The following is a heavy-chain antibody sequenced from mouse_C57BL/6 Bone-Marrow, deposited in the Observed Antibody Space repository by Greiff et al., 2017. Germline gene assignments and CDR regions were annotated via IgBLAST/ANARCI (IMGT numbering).Heavy chain of an antibody. V-gene: IGHV1-80*01. Sequence: VQLQQSGAELVKPGASVKISCKASGYAFSSYWMNWVKQRPGKGLEWIGQIYPGDGDTNYTGKFKGQATLTADKSSSTAYMQLSSLTSEDSAVYFCARPYYGSSYGYFDVWGTGTTVTVSS. J-gene: IGHJ1*03. CDR3: ARPYYGSSYGYFDV. CDR1: GYAFSSYW. D-gene: IGHD1-1*01. CDR2: IYPGDGDT.